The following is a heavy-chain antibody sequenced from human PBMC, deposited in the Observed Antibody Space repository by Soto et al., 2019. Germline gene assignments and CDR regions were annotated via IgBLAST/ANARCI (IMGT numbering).Heavy chain of an antibody. V-gene: IGHV1-2*02. J-gene: IGHJ6*02. CDR2: INPKFGDT. Sequence: QVQLVQSGAEVKEPGDSVRVSCEASGYTFTAYYIHWVRQAPGQGLEWMGWINPKFGDTTYAQDFHGRVSMTRHMGFITVYMELSRLTSDYTARYYCARNMDYYYGRGSGNGHGVWGQGTPVSAFS. CDR3: ARNMDYYYGRGSGNGHGV. CDR1: GYTFTAYY. D-gene: IGHD3-10*02.